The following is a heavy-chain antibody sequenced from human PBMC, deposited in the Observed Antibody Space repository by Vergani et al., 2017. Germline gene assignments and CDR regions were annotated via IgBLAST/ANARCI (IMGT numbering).Heavy chain of an antibody. J-gene: IGHJ6*02. CDR3: ARERNIVVVTARGYGMDV. D-gene: IGHD2-21*02. V-gene: IGHV1-8*01. CDR1: GYTFTSYD. Sequence: QVQLVQSGAEVKKPGASVKVSCKASGYTFTSYDINWVRQATGQGLEWMGWMNPNSGNTGYAQKFQGRVTMTRNTSISTAYMELSSLRSEDTAVYYCARERNIVVVTARGYGMDVWGQGTTVTVSS. CDR2: MNPNSGNT.